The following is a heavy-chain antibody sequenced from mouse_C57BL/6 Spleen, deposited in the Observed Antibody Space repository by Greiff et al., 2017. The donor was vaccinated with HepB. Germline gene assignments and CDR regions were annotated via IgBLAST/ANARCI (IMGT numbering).Heavy chain of an antibody. CDR1: GYSFTGYY. CDR3: ARGGRSGTIAY. J-gene: IGHJ3*01. Sequence: EVQLQQSGPELVKPGASVKISCKASGYSFTGYYMNWVKQSPEKSLEWIGEINPSTGGTTYNQKFKAKATLTVDKSSSTAYMQLKSLTSEDSAVYYGARGGRSGTIAYWGQGTLVTVSA. V-gene: IGHV1-42*01. CDR2: INPSTGGT. D-gene: IGHD4-1*01.